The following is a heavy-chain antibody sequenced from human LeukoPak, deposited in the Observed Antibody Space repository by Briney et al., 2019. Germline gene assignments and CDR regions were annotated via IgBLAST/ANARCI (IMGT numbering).Heavy chain of an antibody. D-gene: IGHD3-22*01. CDR2: IRFDGGKK. J-gene: IGHJ3*02. V-gene: IGHV3-30*02. CDR1: GFSFSTYG. CDR3: AKDWQYYDSSGSIYDAFDI. Sequence: PGGSLRLSCAASGFSFSTYGFHWVRQAPGKGLEWVTFIRFDGGKKNYADSVKGRFTISRDNSKNTLYLQMNSLRAEDTAVYYCAKDWQYYDSSGSIYDAFDIWGQGTMVTVSS.